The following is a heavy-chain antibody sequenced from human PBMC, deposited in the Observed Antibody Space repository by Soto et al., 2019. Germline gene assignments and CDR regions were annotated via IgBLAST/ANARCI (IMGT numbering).Heavy chain of an antibody. CDR1: GGTFSSYA. V-gene: IGHV1-69*06. J-gene: IGHJ4*02. D-gene: IGHD2-2*01. CDR3: ATGPYIVVVPAAYY. Sequence: QVQLVQSGAEVKKPGSSVKVSCKASGGTFSSYAISWGRQAPGQGLEWTGGIIPIFGTANYAQKFQGRVTITADKSTSTAYMELSSLRSEDTAVYYCATGPYIVVVPAAYYGGQGTLVTVSS. CDR2: IIPIFGTA.